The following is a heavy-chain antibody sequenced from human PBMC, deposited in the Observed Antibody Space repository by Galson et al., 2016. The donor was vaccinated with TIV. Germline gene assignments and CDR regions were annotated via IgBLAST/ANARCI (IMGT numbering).Heavy chain of an antibody. CDR1: GDTFDSYA. V-gene: IGHV1-69*04. CDR2: IIPLLGVT. J-gene: IGHJ4*02. CDR3: ARDRLDIVAVPPGIKLGF. D-gene: IGHD2-2*03. Sequence: SVKVSCKASGDTFDSYAISWVRQAPGQGLEWMGRIIPLLGVTNYAQSFQGRVTISADTSTSTVSMELRSLRSDDTAVYYCARDRLDIVAVPPGIKLGFWGQGTLVTVSS.